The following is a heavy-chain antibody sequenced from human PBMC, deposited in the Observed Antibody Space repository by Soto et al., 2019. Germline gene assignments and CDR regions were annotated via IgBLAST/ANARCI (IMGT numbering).Heavy chain of an antibody. J-gene: IGHJ4*02. Sequence: QVQLVQSGAEVKKPGASVKVSCKASGYTFTSYGISWVRQAPGQGLEWMGWISAYNGNTNYAQKLQGRVTMTTDTSTSTAYMERRSLRSDDTAVYYCARDLLLKGIVVVVAATFDYWGQGTLVTVSS. CDR3: ARDLLLKGIVVVVAATFDY. CDR2: ISAYNGNT. CDR1: GYTFTSYG. D-gene: IGHD2-15*01. V-gene: IGHV1-18*01.